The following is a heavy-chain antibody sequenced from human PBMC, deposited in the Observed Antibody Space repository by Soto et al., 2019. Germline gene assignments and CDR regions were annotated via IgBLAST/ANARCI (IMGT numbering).Heavy chain of an antibody. D-gene: IGHD3-16*01. J-gene: IGHJ4*02. V-gene: IGHV3-74*03. CDR2: ISGDGSST. CDR1: GFTFSNFR. Sequence: VQLVQSEGGLVHPGGSLRLSCAASGFTFSNFRMQWVRQAPGKGLEWLSRISGDGSSTTYADSVKGRFTISRDNPKNTLYLQMSSLRSEDTAVYFCTRDPYVDWGQGTLVIVSS. CDR3: TRDPYVD.